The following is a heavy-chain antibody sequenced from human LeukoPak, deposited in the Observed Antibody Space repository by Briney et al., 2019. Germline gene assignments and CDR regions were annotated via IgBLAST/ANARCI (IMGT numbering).Heavy chain of an antibody. D-gene: IGHD3-10*01. CDR1: GFTFSIYG. Sequence: GGSLRLSCAASGFTFSIYGMHWLRQAPGKGLEWVAVIWNDGSNKYYADSVKGRFTISRDNSKNTLYLQMNSLRAEDTAVYSCARASGLFDYWGQGTLVTVSS. V-gene: IGHV3-33*01. CDR2: IWNDGSNK. J-gene: IGHJ4*02. CDR3: ARASGLFDY.